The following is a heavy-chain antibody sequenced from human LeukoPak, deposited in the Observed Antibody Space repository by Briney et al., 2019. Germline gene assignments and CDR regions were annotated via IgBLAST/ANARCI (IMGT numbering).Heavy chain of an antibody. V-gene: IGHV3-7*01. Sequence: GGSLRLSCAGPGFSFSSYCMSWVRQAPGKGLEWVANINEDGNKKHYVDSVRGRFTISTDTAKNSVNLEMNSLRAEDTAVYYCARRGAGYCSGGNCPGTFSYHYYGMDVWGQGTTVIVSS. CDR3: ARRGAGYCSGGNCPGTFSYHYYGMDV. CDR1: GFSFSSYC. D-gene: IGHD2-15*01. J-gene: IGHJ6*02. CDR2: INEDGNKK.